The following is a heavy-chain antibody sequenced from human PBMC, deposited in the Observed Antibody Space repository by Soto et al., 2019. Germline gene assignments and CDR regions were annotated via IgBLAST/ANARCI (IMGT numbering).Heavy chain of an antibody. CDR3: ASAPPYYDFWSGYYTHYYYGMDV. CDR2: ISGSCGST. CDR1: GFTFSSYA. Sequence: GGSLRLSCAASGFTFSSYAMSWVRQAPGKGLEWVSAISGSCGSTYYADSVKGRFTISRDNSKNTLYLQMNSLRAEDTAVYYCASAPPYYDFWSGYYTHYYYGMDVWGQGTTVTVSS. D-gene: IGHD3-3*01. J-gene: IGHJ6*02. V-gene: IGHV3-23*01.